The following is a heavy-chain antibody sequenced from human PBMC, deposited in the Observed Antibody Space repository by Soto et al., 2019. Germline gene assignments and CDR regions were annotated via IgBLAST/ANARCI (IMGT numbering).Heavy chain of an antibody. Sequence: EVQLVESGGGLVKPGGSLRLSCAASGFTFNTYDMNWVSQAPGKGLEWVSSITTSSAYIYYADSLKGRITISRDNAKNSLFLQMNSLRAEDTAVYYCVRSGTARLLRHSWFDTWGQGTRVTVSS. CDR3: VRSGTARLLRHSWFDT. D-gene: IGHD2-21*01. V-gene: IGHV3-21*01. CDR2: ITTSSAYI. J-gene: IGHJ5*02. CDR1: GFTFNTYD.